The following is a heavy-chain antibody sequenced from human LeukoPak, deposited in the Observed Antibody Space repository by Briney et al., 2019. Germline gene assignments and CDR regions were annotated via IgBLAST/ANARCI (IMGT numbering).Heavy chain of an antibody. CDR1: GGSFRGYY. Sequence: SETLSLTCAVYGGSFRGYYWTWIRQPPGKGLEWIGEINHSGSTYSNPSLKSRVTISVDTSKNQFSLKLSSVTAADTAVYYCASFYCSGGSCYQYYYYYYMDVWGKGTTVTISS. CDR3: ASFYCSGGSCYQYYYYYYMDV. D-gene: IGHD2-15*01. V-gene: IGHV4-34*01. J-gene: IGHJ6*03. CDR2: INHSGST.